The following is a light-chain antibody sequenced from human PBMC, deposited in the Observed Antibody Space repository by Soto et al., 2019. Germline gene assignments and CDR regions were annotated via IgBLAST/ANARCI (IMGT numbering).Light chain of an antibody. CDR1: QSITTW. V-gene: IGKV1-5*01. CDR3: QHYKMYSPWT. J-gene: IGKJ1*01. CDR2: DVS. Sequence: DIQRTQSPSTVSAYVGDSVTITGRASQSITTWLAWYQQRPGKAPKLLIYDVSSLQSGVPSRLSGSGSGTEFTLTISSLQPDDCATYYCQHYKMYSPWTFGEGTKV.